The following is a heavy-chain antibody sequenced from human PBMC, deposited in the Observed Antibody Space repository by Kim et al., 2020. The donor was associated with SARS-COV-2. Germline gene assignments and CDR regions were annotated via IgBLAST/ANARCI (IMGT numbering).Heavy chain of an antibody. CDR1: GFTFSSYG. D-gene: IGHD3-22*01. CDR2: ISYDGSNK. J-gene: IGHJ4*02. V-gene: IGHV3-30*18. Sequence: GGSLRLSCAASGFTFSSYGMHWVRQAPGKGLEWVAVISYDGSNKYYADSVKGRFTISRDNSKNTLYLQMNSLRAEDTAVYYCAKKRGIYYDSSGYFDYWGQGTLVTVSS. CDR3: AKKRGIYYDSSGYFDY.